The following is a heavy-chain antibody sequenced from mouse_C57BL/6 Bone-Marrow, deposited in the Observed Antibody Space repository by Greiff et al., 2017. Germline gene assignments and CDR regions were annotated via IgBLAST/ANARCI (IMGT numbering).Heavy chain of an antibody. V-gene: IGHV14-4*01. CDR3: THYYGSSLDY. Sequence: EVKLQESGAELVRPGASVKLSCTASGFNIKDDYMHWVKQRPEQGLAWIGWIDPENGDTEYASKFQGKATITADTSSNTAYLQLSSLTSEDTAVYYCTHYYGSSLDYWGQGTTLTVSS. J-gene: IGHJ2*01. D-gene: IGHD1-1*01. CDR2: IDPENGDT. CDR1: GFNIKDDY.